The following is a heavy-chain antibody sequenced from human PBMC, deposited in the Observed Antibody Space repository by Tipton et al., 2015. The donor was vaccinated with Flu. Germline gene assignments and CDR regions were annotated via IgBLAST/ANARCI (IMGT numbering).Heavy chain of an antibody. CDR1: GGSISSYY. D-gene: IGHD6-13*01. CDR2: IYYSGGT. CDR3: ARVSSSSSWSQDWYFDL. J-gene: IGHJ2*01. V-gene: IGHV4-59*01. Sequence: TLSLTCTVSGGSISSYYWSWIRQPPGKGLEWIGYIYYSGGTNYNPSLKSRVTISVDTSKNQFSLKLSSVTAADTAVYYCARVSSSSSWSQDWYFDLWGRGTLVTASS.